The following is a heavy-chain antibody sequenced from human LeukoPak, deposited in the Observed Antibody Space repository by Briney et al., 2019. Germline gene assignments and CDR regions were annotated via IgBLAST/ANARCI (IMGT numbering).Heavy chain of an antibody. J-gene: IGHJ6*04. CDR2: ISSSSSYI. D-gene: IGHD3-16*01. CDR3: AGDRGGDYSMDV. CDR1: GFTYSDYY. Sequence: GGSQTLSCAASGFTYSDYYMSWIRQAPGKGLEWVSHISSSSSYINYADSVKGRFTISRDNAKNSLYLQMNSLRAEDTAVYYCAGDRGGDYSMDVWGGGTTVTVSS. V-gene: IGHV3-11*05.